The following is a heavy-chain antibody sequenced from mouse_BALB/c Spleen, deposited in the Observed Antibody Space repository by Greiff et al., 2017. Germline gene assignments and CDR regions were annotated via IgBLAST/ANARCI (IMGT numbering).Heavy chain of an antibody. J-gene: IGHJ4*01. CDR3: ARGGYGSSYVGAMDY. Sequence: EVMLVESGGGLVKPGGSLKLSCAASGFTFSSYAMSWVRQTPEKRLEWVASISSGGSTYYPDSVKGRFTISRDNARNILYLQMSSLRSEDTAMYYCARGGYGSSYVGAMDYWGQGTSVTVSS. D-gene: IGHD1-1*01. CDR2: ISSGGST. V-gene: IGHV5-6-5*01. CDR1: GFTFSSYA.